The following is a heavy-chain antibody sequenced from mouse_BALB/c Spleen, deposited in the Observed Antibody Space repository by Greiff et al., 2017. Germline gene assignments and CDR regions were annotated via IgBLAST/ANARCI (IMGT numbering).Heavy chain of an antibody. CDR1: GYTFTDYA. Sequence: VQLQQSGAELVRPGVSVKISCKGSGYTFTDYAMHWVKQSHAKSLEWIGVISTYYGDASYNQKFKGKATMTVDKSSSTAYMELARLTSEDSAIYYCARYGYDRGAWFAYWGQGTLVTVSA. CDR3: ARYGYDRGAWFAY. J-gene: IGHJ3*01. D-gene: IGHD2-2*01. V-gene: IGHV1S137*01. CDR2: ISTYYGDA.